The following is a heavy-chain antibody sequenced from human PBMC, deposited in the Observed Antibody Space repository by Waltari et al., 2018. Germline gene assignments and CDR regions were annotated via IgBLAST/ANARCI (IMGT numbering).Heavy chain of an antibody. D-gene: IGHD3-10*01. J-gene: IGHJ4*02. CDR3: ARGYGSGSYYGY. CDR2: VNRGGST. V-gene: IGHV4-34*02. CDR1: GGSFSGYY. Sequence: QVQLQQWGAGLLKPSETLSLTCAVYGGSFSGYYWSWIRQPPGKGLEWIGEVNRGGSTNHTPSLKRRVTISVDTSKNQLSLKVSSVTAADTAVYYCARGYGSGSYYGYWGQGTLVTVSS.